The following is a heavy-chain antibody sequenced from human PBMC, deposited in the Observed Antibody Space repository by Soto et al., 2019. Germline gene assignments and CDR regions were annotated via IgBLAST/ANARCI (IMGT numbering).Heavy chain of an antibody. CDR3: ARRDFTSGYATYNWFDP. CDR1: GGSFSGYY. Sequence: SETLSLTCAVYGGSFSGYYWSWIRQPPGKGLEWIGEINHSGSTNYNPSLKSRVTISVDTSKNQFSLKLSSVTAADTAVYYCARRDFTSGYATYNWFDPWGQGTLVTVSS. CDR2: INHSGST. J-gene: IGHJ5*02. V-gene: IGHV4-34*01. D-gene: IGHD5-12*01.